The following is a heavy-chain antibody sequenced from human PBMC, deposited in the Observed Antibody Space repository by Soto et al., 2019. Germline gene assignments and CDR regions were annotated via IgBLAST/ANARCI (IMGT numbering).Heavy chain of an antibody. J-gene: IGHJ6*02. CDR1: GFTFSSYG. V-gene: IGHV3-30*18. Sequence: GGSLRLSCPASGFTFSSYGMHWVRQAPGKGLEWVAVISYDGSNKYYADSVKGRFTISRDNSKNTLYLQMNSLRAEDTAVYYCAKDRSGLVLMVYAMGYYYGMDVWGQGTTVTV. CDR2: ISYDGSNK. CDR3: AKDRSGLVLMVYAMGYYYGMDV. D-gene: IGHD2-8*01.